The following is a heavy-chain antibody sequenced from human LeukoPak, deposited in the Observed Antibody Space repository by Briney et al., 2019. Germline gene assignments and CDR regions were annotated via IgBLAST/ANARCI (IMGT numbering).Heavy chain of an antibody. CDR1: GGSISSSSYY. Sequence: SETLFLTCTVSGGSISSSSYYWGWIRQPPGKGLEWIGSIYYSGSTYYNPSLKSRVTISVDASKSQFSLKLSSVTAADTAVYYCGSDSSGYYYFDYWGQGTQVTVSS. V-gene: IGHV4-39*01. J-gene: IGHJ4*02. CDR3: GSDSSGYYYFDY. D-gene: IGHD3-22*01. CDR2: IYYSGST.